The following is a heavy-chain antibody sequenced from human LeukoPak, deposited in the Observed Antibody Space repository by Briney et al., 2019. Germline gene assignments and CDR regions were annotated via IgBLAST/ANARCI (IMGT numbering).Heavy chain of an antibody. D-gene: IGHD5-12*01. CDR3: ASSNIVDRLTNEPPLDR. V-gene: IGHV4-4*07. CDR2: VYTSGSA. CDR1: GGSISGFS. Sequence: PSETLSLTCTVSGGSISGFSWSWIRHPAGKALEWLGRVYTSGSAKYNPSLGSRVTMSMDPSRNHFSLKLYFVTAADTAVYYCASSNIVDRLTNEPPLDRWGQGTPVTVSS. J-gene: IGHJ4*02.